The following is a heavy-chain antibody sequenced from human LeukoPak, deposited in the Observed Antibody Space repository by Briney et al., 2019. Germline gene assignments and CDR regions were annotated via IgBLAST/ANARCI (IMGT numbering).Heavy chain of an antibody. CDR1: GFTFSDHY. Sequence: PGGSLRLSCAASGFTFSDHYMDWVRQAPGKGLEWVGRTRNKANSYTTEYAASVKGRFTISRDDSKNSLYLQMNSLTTEDTAVYSCTSAPISVGFQWRNAFDIWGQGTMVTVSS. V-gene: IGHV3-72*01. CDR3: TSAPISVGFQWRNAFDI. D-gene: IGHD6-19*01. CDR2: TRNKANSYTT. J-gene: IGHJ3*02.